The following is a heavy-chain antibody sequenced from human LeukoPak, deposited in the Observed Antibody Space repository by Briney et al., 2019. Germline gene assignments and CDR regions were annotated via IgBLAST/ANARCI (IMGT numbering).Heavy chain of an antibody. CDR1: GFTFSSYG. CDR3: ARTNSYGRYFDY. CDR2: ISGSGGST. Sequence: PGGTLRLSCAASGFTFSSYGMSWVRQAPGKGLEWVSAISGSGGSTYYADSVKGRFTISRDNSKNTLYLQMNSLRAEDTAVYYCARTNSYGRYFDYWGQGTLVTVSS. V-gene: IGHV3-23*01. D-gene: IGHD5-18*01. J-gene: IGHJ4*02.